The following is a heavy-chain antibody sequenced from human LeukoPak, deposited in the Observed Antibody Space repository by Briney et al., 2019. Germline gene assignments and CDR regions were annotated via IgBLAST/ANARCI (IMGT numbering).Heavy chain of an antibody. J-gene: IGHJ4*02. V-gene: IGHV3-48*01. D-gene: IGHD5-18*01. CDR1: GFTFSSYS. CDR3: ASDVGTALVTGDY. Sequence: GGSLRLSCVASGFTFSSYSMNWVRQAPGEGLEWVSYISSLSGTIYYADSVKGRFTISRDNAKNSLYLQMDSLRAEDTAVYYCASDVGTALVTGDYWGQGTLVTVSS. CDR2: ISSLSGTI.